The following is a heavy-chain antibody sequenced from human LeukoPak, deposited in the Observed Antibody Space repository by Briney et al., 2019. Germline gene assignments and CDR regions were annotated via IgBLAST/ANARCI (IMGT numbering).Heavy chain of an antibody. CDR1: GDSISSDISY. J-gene: IGHJ6*03. Sequence: SETLSLTCTVSGDSISSDISYWSWIRQPAGKELEWIGRVSISGGTNYNPSLRSRVTISVDTSKNQFSLKLSSVTAADTAVYYCARGKVLRARVRHYYMDVWGKGTTVTVSS. CDR2: VSISGGT. V-gene: IGHV4-61*02. CDR3: ARGKVLRARVRHYYMDV. D-gene: IGHD3-3*01.